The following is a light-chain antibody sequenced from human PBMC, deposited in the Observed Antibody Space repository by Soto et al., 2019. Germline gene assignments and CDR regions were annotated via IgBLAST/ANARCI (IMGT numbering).Light chain of an antibody. CDR1: ESIGNY. CDR2: DAS. Sequence: EVVLTQSPATLSLSPGERATLSCRASESIGNYLAWYQQKLGQAPKLLIYDASHRAIGIPGRFSGDGSGTDFTLTISRLEHEDFAVYYCQWRSDWPPRLTFGGGTKVELK. V-gene: IGKV3-11*01. CDR3: QWRSDWPPRLT. J-gene: IGKJ4*01.